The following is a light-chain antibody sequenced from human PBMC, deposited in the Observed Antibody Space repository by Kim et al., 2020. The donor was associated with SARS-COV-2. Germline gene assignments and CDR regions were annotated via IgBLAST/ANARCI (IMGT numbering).Light chain of an antibody. CDR2: GKN. CDR3: NSRDSSGNL. CDR1: RLRSYY. J-gene: IGLJ2*01. V-gene: IGLV3-19*01. Sequence: SGTLGQTVRITCQGDRLRSYYASWYQQRPGQTPVVVIYGKNNRPTGIPDRFSASSSGNTASLTITGAQAEDEADYYCNSRDSSGNLFGGGTQLTVL.